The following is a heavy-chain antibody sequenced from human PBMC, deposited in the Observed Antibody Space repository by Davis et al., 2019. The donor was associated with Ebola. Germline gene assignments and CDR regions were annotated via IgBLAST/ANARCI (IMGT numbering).Heavy chain of an antibody. J-gene: IGHJ5*02. CDR3: ARGVGYGGFDP. CDR1: GGSFSGYY. V-gene: IGHV4-34*01. CDR2: INHSGST. D-gene: IGHD1-1*01. Sequence: MPSETLSLTCAVYGGSFSGYYWSWIRQPPGKGLEWIGEINHSGSTNYNPSLKSRVTISVDTSKNQFSLKLSSVTAADTAVYYCARGVGYGGFDPWGQGTLVTVSS.